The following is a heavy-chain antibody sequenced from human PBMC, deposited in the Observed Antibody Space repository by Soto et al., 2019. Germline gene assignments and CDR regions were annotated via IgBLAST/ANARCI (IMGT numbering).Heavy chain of an antibody. D-gene: IGHD3-10*01. CDR1: GYTFTGYY. J-gene: IGHJ4*02. CDR3: ARALWFGELSLDY. V-gene: IGHV1-2*04. CDR2: INPNSGGT. Sequence: RASVKVSCKASGYTFTGYYMHWVRQAPGQGLEWMGWINPNSGGTNYAQKFQGWVTMTRDTSISTAYMELSRLRSDDTAVYYCARALWFGELSLDYWGQGTLVTVSS.